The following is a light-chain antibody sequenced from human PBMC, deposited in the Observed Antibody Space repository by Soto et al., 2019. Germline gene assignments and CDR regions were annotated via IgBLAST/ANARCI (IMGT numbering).Light chain of an antibody. CDR3: QQLSNYPIT. CDR2: ATS. CDR1: QGISSY. V-gene: IGKV1-9*01. Sequence: DIQMTPSPSFLSASVGDRVTVTCRASQGISSYLVWYQQKPGKAPKLLIHATSTLQSGVPSRFSGSGSGTEFTLTISSLQPEDFATYYCQQLSNYPITFGQGTRLEIK. J-gene: IGKJ5*01.